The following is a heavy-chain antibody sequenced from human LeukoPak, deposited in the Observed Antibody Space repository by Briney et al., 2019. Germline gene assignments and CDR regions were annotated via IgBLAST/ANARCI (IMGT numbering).Heavy chain of an antibody. D-gene: IGHD1-26*01. J-gene: IGHJ4*02. CDR3: VKDLEGATTGPSDY. CDR1: GFTFSSYA. CDR2: ISGSGGST. Sequence: GGSLRLSCAASGFTFSSYAMSWVRQAPGKGLEWVSAISGSGGSTYYADSVKGRFTISRDNSKNTLYLQMNSLRAEDKAAYYCVKDLEGATTGPSDYWGQGTLVTVSS. V-gene: IGHV3-23*01.